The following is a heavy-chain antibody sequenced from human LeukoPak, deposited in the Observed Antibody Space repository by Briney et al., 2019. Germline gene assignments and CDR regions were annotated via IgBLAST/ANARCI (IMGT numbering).Heavy chain of an antibody. V-gene: IGHV4-4*07. D-gene: IGHD1-7*01. J-gene: IGHJ6*03. CDR1: GGSISSYY. CDR3: ARVTRYNWNYVYYYYMDV. Sequence: SETLSLTCTVSGGSISSYYWSWIRQPAGKGLEWIGRIYTSGSTNYNPSLKSRVTMSVDTSKNQFSLKLSSVTAADTAVYYCARVTRYNWNYVYYYYMDVWGKGTTVTVSS. CDR2: IYTSGST.